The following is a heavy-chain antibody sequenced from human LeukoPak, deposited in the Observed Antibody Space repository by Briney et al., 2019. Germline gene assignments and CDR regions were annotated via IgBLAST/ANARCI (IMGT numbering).Heavy chain of an antibody. V-gene: IGHV3-23*01. Sequence: PGGSLRLSRAASRFTFSSYAMSWVRQAPGKGLEWVSGISVSGGSTYCADSVKGRFTISRDNSKNTLYLQMNSLRAEDTAVYYCARDGYSSGWSFDYWGQGTLVTVSS. J-gene: IGHJ4*02. D-gene: IGHD6-19*01. CDR1: RFTFSSYA. CDR2: ISVSGGST. CDR3: ARDGYSSGWSFDY.